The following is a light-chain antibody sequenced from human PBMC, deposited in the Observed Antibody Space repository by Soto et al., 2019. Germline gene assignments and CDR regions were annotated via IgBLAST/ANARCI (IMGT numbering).Light chain of an antibody. Sequence: QSALTQPASVSGSPGQSITISCTGTSSDVGGYNYVSWYQQHPGKAPRLMIYEVRHRPSGVSNRFSGSKSGNTASLTISGLQAEDEADYYCSSYTSSTIVFGGGTKLTVL. CDR2: EVR. V-gene: IGLV2-14*01. CDR3: SSYTSSTIV. J-gene: IGLJ2*01. CDR1: SSDVGGYNY.